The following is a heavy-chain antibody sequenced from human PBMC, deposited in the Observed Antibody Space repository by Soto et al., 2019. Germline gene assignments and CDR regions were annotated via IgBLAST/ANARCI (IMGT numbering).Heavy chain of an antibody. Sequence: GESLTLYCQGSGYNFGAYWIGWVRQMPGKGLEWLGKIDPSDSYTNYSPSFEGHVTISTDNSIATAYLQWSSLRASDTVLYFCARVHKNWFDSWAQGTMVTVSS. V-gene: IGHV5-10-1*01. CDR1: GYNFGAYW. CDR3: ARVHKNWFDS. CDR2: IDPSDSYT. J-gene: IGHJ5*01.